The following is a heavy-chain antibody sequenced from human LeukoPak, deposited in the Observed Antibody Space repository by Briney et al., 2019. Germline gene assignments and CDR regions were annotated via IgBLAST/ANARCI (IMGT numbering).Heavy chain of an antibody. CDR3: ARGIGLERRYFQFDY. V-gene: IGHV3-48*03. J-gene: IGHJ4*02. D-gene: IGHD1-1*01. CDR2: IDFGGRII. Sequence: GGTLRLSCVASGFTFSSYEMNWVRQVPGKALEWVSYIDFGGRIINYADHVKGRFTISRDNAKNSVYLQMNSLRAEDTAVYYCARGIGLERRYFQFDYWGQGILVTVSS. CDR1: GFTFSSYE.